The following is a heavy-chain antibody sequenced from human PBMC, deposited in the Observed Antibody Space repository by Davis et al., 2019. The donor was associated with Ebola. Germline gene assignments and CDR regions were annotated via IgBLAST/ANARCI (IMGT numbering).Heavy chain of an antibody. CDR1: GGSISSHY. CDR3: ARDNNWNYGMDV. V-gene: IGHV4-59*11. D-gene: IGHD1-20*01. Sequence: PSETLSLTCTVSGGSISSHYWSWIRQPPGKGLEWIGYIYYSGSTNYNPSLKSRVTISVDTSKNRFSLKLSSVTAADTAVYYCARDNNWNYGMDVWGQGTTVTVSS. J-gene: IGHJ6*02. CDR2: IYYSGST.